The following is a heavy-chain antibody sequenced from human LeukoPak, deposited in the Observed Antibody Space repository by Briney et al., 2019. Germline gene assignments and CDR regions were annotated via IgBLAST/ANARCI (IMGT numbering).Heavy chain of an antibody. V-gene: IGHV4-30-4*01. CDR2: INKNGGT. CDR1: SDSISSGDYY. D-gene: IGHD4-17*01. J-gene: IGHJ4*02. Sequence: SQTLSLTCTVSSDSISSGDYYWSWIRQPAGKGLEFIGYINKNGGTHYNPPLKSRVSISIDTSKNQFSLQLTSVTAADTAVYFCAREHKSYGDYPYYFDSWGQGTLVTVSS. CDR3: AREHKSYGDYPYYFDS.